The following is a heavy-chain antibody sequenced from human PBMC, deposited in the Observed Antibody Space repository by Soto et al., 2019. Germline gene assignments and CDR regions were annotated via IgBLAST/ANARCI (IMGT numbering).Heavy chain of an antibody. D-gene: IGHD3-3*01. V-gene: IGHV4-59*01. CDR1: GGSISSYY. Sequence: SETLSLTCTVSGGSISSYYWSWIRQPPGKGLEWIGYIYYSGSTNYNPSLKSRVTISVDTSKNQFSLKLSSVTAADTAVYYCARTDITIFGAVYFDYWGQGTLVTVSS. CDR2: IYYSGST. CDR3: ARTDITIFGAVYFDY. J-gene: IGHJ4*02.